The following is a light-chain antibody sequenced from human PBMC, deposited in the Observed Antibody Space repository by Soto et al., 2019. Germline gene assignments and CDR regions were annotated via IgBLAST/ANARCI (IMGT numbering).Light chain of an antibody. V-gene: IGKV3-15*01. CDR2: GAS. CDR3: QQYFEWPPMT. CDR1: ETVATN. J-gene: IGKJ1*01. Sequence: AMRHSPDTLSVRPVDTVTAYRCASETVATNLAWYQQNPGQAPRLLISGASTRAAGISDRFRGSGSGTEFTLTISSLRSEDSAIYYCQQYFEWPPMTFGQGTEVDIK.